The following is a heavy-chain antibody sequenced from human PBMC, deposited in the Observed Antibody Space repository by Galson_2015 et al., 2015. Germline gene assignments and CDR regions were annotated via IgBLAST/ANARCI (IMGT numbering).Heavy chain of an antibody. Sequence: SLRLSCAASGFTFSDYYMSWIRQAPGKGLEWVSYISSSGSTIYYADSVKGRFTISRDNAKNSLYLQTNSLRAEDTAVYYCARPQVDTAMVDYFDYWGQGTLVTVSS. J-gene: IGHJ4*02. D-gene: IGHD5-18*01. CDR1: GFTFSDYY. CDR2: ISSSGSTI. CDR3: ARPQVDTAMVDYFDY. V-gene: IGHV3-11*01.